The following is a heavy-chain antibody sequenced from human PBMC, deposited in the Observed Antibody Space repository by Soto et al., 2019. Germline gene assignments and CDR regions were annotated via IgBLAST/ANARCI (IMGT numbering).Heavy chain of an antibody. CDR1: GGSVSSDSYY. V-gene: IGHV4-61*01. CDR2: IYYSGST. CDR3: ARAVLRVSPFDY. D-gene: IGHD2-21*01. Sequence: SETLSLTCTVSGGSVSSDSYYWSWIRQPPGKGLEWIGYIYYSGSTNYNPSLKSRVTISVDTSKNQFSLKLSSVTAADTAVYYCARAVLRVSPFDYWGQGTLVTVSS. J-gene: IGHJ4*02.